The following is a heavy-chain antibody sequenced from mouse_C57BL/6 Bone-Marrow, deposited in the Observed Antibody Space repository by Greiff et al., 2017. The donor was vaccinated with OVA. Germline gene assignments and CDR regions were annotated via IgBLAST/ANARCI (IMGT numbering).Heavy chain of an antibody. Sequence: VQLQQPGAELVKPGASVKLSCKASGYTFTSYWMHWVKQRPEQGLEWIGWIDPENGDTEYASKFQGKATITADTSSNTAYLQLSSLTSEDTAVYYCTTEFLGYWGQGTTLTVSS. CDR1: GYTFTSYW. V-gene: IGHV14-4*01. CDR3: TTEFLGY. J-gene: IGHJ2*01. D-gene: IGHD3-3*01. CDR2: IDPENGDT.